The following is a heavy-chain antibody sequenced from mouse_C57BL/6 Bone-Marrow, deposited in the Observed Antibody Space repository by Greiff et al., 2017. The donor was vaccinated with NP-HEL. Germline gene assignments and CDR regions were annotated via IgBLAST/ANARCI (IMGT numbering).Heavy chain of an antibody. CDR3: ARYYYGSRYWYFDV. J-gene: IGHJ1*03. CDR1: GYTFTSYW. CDR2: IHPNSGST. D-gene: IGHD1-1*01. V-gene: IGHV1-64*01. Sequence: VQLQQPGAELVKPGASVKLSCKASGYTFTSYWMHWVKQRPGQGLEWIGMIHPNSGSTNYNEKFKSKATLTVDKSSSTAYMQLSSLTSEDSAVYYCARYYYGSRYWYFDVWGTGTTVTVSS.